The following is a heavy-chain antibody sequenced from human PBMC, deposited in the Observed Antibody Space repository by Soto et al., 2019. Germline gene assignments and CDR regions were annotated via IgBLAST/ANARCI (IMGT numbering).Heavy chain of an antibody. CDR1: GFVFSDYG. V-gene: IGHV3-33*08. CDR3: ARESEDLTSNFDY. CDR2: ITNDGNNE. J-gene: IGHJ4*02. Sequence: QMNLVESGGGVVQPGRSLRLSCAASGFVFSDYGMHWVRQAPGKGLEWVALITNDGNNEYYRDSMKGRFTISRDNAKNSLYLEMNSLRAEDTAVYYCARESEDLTSNFDYWGQGTLVTVSS.